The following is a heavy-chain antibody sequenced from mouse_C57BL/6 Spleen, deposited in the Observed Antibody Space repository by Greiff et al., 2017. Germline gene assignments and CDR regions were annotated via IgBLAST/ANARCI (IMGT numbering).Heavy chain of an antibody. CDR2: ISSGSSTI. D-gene: IGHD2-3*01. J-gene: IGHJ2*01. Sequence: EVQVVESGGGLVKPGGSLKLSCAASGFTFSDYGMHWVRQAPEKGLEWVAYISSGSSTIYYADTVKGRFTISRDNAKNTLFLQMTSLRSEDTAMYYCARGLLLDDWGQGTTLTVSS. CDR3: ARGLLLDD. CDR1: GFTFSDYG. V-gene: IGHV5-17*01.